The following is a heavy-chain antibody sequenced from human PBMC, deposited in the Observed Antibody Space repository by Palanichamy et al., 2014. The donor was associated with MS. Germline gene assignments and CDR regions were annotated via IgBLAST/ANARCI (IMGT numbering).Heavy chain of an antibody. CDR3: ALGPCSINGCHKYPEYFFEY. J-gene: IGHJ4*02. D-gene: IGHD2-2*02. CDR2: IWSYGRI. CDR1: GITVSGNY. V-gene: IGHV3-53*01. Sequence: DVQLVESGGGLIQTGGSLRVSCAASGITVSGNYMSRIRRAPGKGLEWVSIIWSYGRILYADSVKGRFTVSRDESENTLYLQMNNLRVEDTAVYYCALGPCSINGCHKYPEYFFEYWGQGTVVTVSS.